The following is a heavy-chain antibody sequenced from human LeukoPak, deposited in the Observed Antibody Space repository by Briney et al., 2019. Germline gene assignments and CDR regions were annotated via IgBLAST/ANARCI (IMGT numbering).Heavy chain of an antibody. CDR3: ARDSNYYGSGSSDAFDI. CDR1: GGSFSGYY. Sequence: SETLSLTCAVYGGSFSGYYWSWIRQPPGKGLEWIGEINHSGSTNYNPSLKSRVTISVDTSKNQFSLKLSSVTAADTAVYYCARDSNYYGSGSSDAFDIWGQGTMVTVSS. D-gene: IGHD3-10*01. V-gene: IGHV4-34*01. CDR2: INHSGST. J-gene: IGHJ3*02.